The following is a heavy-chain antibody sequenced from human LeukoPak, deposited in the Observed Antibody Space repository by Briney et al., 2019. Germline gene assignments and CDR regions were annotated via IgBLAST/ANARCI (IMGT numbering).Heavy chain of an antibody. CDR1: GGSFSGYY. CDR3: ARHFRRGPLNY. CDR2: IYYSGST. D-gene: IGHD3-3*02. Sequence: SETLSLTCAVYGGSFSGYYWSWIRQPPGKGLEWIGSIYYSGSTYYNPSLKSRVTISVDTSKNQFSLKLSSVTAADTAVYYCARHFRRGPLNYWGQGTLVTVSS. J-gene: IGHJ4*02. V-gene: IGHV4-34*01.